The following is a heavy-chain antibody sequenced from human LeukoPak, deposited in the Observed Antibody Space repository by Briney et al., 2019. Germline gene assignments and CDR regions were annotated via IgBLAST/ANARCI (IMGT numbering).Heavy chain of an antibody. D-gene: IGHD3-10*01. CDR2: ISSSSYI. CDR1: GFXFSSYS. J-gene: IGHJ5*02. Sequence: GGSLRLSCAASGFXFSSYSMNWVRQAPGKGLEWVSSISSSSYIYYADSVKGRFTISRDNAKNSLYLQMNSLRAEDTAVYYCARRSITMVRSQEFDPWGQGTLVTVSS. V-gene: IGHV3-21*01. CDR3: ARRSITMVRSQEFDP.